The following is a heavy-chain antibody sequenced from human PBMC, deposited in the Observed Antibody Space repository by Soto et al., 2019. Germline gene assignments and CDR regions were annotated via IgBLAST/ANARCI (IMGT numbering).Heavy chain of an antibody. CDR3: AVTMGIAGAGLFDY. V-gene: IGHV3-23*01. CDR1: GFTFSSYA. Sequence: PGGSLRLSCAASGFTFSSYAMSWVRQAPGKGLEWVSAISGSGGSTYYADSVKGRFTISRDNSKNTLYLQMNSLRAEDTAVYYCAVTMGIAGAGLFDYWGQGALVTVSS. CDR2: ISGSGGST. D-gene: IGHD6-19*01. J-gene: IGHJ4*02.